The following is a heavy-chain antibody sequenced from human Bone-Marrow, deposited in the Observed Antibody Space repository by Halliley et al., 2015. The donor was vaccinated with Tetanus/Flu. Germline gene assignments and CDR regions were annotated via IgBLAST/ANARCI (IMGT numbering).Heavy chain of an antibody. D-gene: IGHD2-15*01. CDR3: AGGAGWSNDY. CDR2: IKEDGSEI. J-gene: IGHJ4*02. V-gene: IGHV3-7*03. Sequence: KGRGGGANIKEDGSEIHYGDSVKGRLTISRDNAKNSLYLQMNTRGGDDTAVYYCAGGAGWSNDYWGQGTLVTVSS.